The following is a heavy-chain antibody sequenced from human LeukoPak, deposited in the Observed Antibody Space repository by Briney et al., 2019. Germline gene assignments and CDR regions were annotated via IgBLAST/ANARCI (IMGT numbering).Heavy chain of an antibody. Sequence: SETLSLTCAVYGGSFSGYYWSWIRQPPGKGLEWIGEINHSGSTNYNPSLKSRVTISVDTSKNQFSLKLSSATAADTAVYYCARGYCSSTSCYNSYYYYYYMDVWGKGTTVTVSS. CDR2: INHSGST. D-gene: IGHD2-2*02. J-gene: IGHJ6*03. CDR1: GGSFSGYY. V-gene: IGHV4-34*01. CDR3: ARGYCSSTSCYNSYYYYYYMDV.